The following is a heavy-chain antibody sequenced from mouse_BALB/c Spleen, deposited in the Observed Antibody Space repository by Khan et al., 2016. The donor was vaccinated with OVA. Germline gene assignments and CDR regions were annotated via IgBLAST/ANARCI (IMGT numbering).Heavy chain of an antibody. J-gene: IGHJ3*01. Sequence: VQPKESGPDLVKPGASVKMSCKASGYSFTGYYMNWVKQSHGKSLECIGRVNPNTGNTNYNQKFRGKAILIIDTSSSTAYMELRSLTSEDSAVYYCARGYDFFAYWGQGTLVTVSA. CDR1: GYSFTGYY. V-gene: IGHV1-26*01. D-gene: IGHD2-14*01. CDR2: VNPNTGNT. CDR3: ARGYDFFAY.